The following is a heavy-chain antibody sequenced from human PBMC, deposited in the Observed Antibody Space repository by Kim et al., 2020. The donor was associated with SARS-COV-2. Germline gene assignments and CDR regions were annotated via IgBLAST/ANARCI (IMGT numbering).Heavy chain of an antibody. J-gene: IGHJ6*01. CDR2: MKTNTDATST. Sequence: GGSLRLSCAASGFTFSNAWMTWVRLAPGKGLEWVGNMKTNTDATSTAYAAPLKGSITIARDDSESTLYLHMNSLKTEDTDVYYCTCGYTLTTGYGTDV. CDR3: TCGYTLTTGYGTDV. V-gene: IGHV3-15*01. CDR1: GFTFSNAW. D-gene: IGHD4-17*01.